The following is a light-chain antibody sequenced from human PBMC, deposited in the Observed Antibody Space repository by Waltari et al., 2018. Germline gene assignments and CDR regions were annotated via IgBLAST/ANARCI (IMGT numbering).Light chain of an antibody. CDR2: GAS. J-gene: IGKJ1*01. Sequence: EIVLTQSPGTLSLSPGESATLSCRASQSVSSSYLAWYQQKSGQAPRLLIYGASSRATGIPDRFSGSGSGTDFTLTISRLEPEDFAVYYCQHYGGSLWTFGQGTKVEIK. V-gene: IGKV3-20*01. CDR3: QHYGGSLWT. CDR1: QSVSSSY.